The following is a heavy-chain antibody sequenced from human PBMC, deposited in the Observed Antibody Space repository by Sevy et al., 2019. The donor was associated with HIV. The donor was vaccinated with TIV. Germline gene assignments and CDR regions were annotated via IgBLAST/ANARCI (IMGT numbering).Heavy chain of an antibody. D-gene: IGHD1-26*01. CDR3: EAIETDGRDY. CDR1: GFIFNSYV. V-gene: IGHV3-23*01. Sequence: GGSLRLSCAASGFIFNSYVMSWVRQAPGKGLEWVSSISGSGGYTYYADSVKGRFTISRDNSNNMLYLQMNSLRAEDTAVYYCEAIETDGRDYWGQGTLVTVSS. J-gene: IGHJ4*02. CDR2: ISGSGGYT.